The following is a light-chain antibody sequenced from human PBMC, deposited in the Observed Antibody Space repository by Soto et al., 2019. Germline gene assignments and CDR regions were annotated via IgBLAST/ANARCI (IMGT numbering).Light chain of an antibody. CDR2: DTS. J-gene: IGKJ4*01. Sequence: EIVLTQSPATRSLSPGERATLSCRASQSVSSCLGWYQQKPGQAPRLVIYDTSNKATGIPARFSGSGSGTDFTLNISSLEPEDFAVYYRQQRYHRPTFGGGTKVEIK. V-gene: IGKV3-11*01. CDR3: QQRYHRPT. CDR1: QSVSSC.